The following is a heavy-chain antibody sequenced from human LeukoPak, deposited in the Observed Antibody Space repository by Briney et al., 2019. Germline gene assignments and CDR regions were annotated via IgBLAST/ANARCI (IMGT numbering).Heavy chain of an antibody. Sequence: PGGSLRLSCAASGFTFDDYAMRWVRQAPGKGLEWVSLISGDGDSTYYADSVKGRFTISRDNSKNSLYLQMNSLRTEDTALYYCAKDIAVTRSYYYYGMDVWGQGTTVTVSS. V-gene: IGHV3-43*02. CDR1: GFTFDDYA. J-gene: IGHJ6*02. CDR2: ISGDGDST. CDR3: AKDIAVTRSYYYYGMDV. D-gene: IGHD4-17*01.